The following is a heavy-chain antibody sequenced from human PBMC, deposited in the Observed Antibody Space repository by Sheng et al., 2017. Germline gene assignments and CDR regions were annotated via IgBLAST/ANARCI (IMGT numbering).Heavy chain of an antibody. V-gene: IGHV1-69*04. Sequence: QVQLVQSGAEVKKPGSSVKVSCKASGGTFSSYAISWVRQAPGQGLEWMGGIIPILGIANYAQKFQGRVTITADKSTSTAYMELSSLRSEDTAVYYCAVGRITMVRGVNFYYYMDVWDKGTTVTVSS. J-gene: IGHJ6*03. CDR1: GGTFSSYA. CDR3: AVGRITMVRGVNFYYYMDV. CDR2: IIPILGIA. D-gene: IGHD3-10*01.